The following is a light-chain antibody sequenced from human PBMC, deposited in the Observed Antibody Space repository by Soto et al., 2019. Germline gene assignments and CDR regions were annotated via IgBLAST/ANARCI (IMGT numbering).Light chain of an antibody. CDR1: SSDVGDYSY. V-gene: IGLV2-11*01. CDR3: CSYAGGYSFV. CDR2: DVS. J-gene: IGLJ1*01. Sequence: QSALTQPRSVSGSPGQSVTISCTGTSSDVGDYSYDSWYQQHPGKAPKLMIYDVSKRPSGVPDRFSGSKSGNTASLTISGLQAEDEADYYCCSYAGGYSFVFGTGTKLTVL.